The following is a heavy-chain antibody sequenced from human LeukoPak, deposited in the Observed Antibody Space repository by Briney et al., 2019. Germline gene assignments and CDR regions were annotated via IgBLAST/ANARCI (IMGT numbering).Heavy chain of an antibody. CDR3: AREITIFGVARIGWFDP. CDR2: ISAYNGNT. CDR1: GYTFTSYG. Sequence: ASVKVSCKASGYTFTSYGISWVRQAPGQGLEWMGWISAYNGNTNYAQKLQGRVTMTTDTSTSTADMELRSMRSDDTAVYYCAREITIFGVARIGWFDPWGQGTLVTVSS. D-gene: IGHD3-3*01. V-gene: IGHV1-18*01. J-gene: IGHJ5*02.